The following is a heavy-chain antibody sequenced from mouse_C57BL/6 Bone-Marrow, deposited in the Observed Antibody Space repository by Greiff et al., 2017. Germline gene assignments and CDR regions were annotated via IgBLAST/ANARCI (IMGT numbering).Heavy chain of an antibody. Sequence: VQLQQPGAELVKPGASVKLSCKASGYTFTSYWITWVKQRPGQGLEWIGDIYPGSGSTNYNEKFKSKATLTVDTSSSTAYMQLSSLTSEDSAVYYCARPYYSNYWYFDVWGTGTAVTVSS. V-gene: IGHV1-55*01. CDR3: ARPYYSNYWYFDV. J-gene: IGHJ1*03. CDR2: IYPGSGST. D-gene: IGHD2-5*01. CDR1: GYTFTSYW.